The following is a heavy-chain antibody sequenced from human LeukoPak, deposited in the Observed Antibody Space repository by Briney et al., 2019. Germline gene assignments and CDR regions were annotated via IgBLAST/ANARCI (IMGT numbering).Heavy chain of an antibody. CDR3: ARQGGSYYGSGRVYYYMDV. CDR1: GGSISGYY. CDR2: IYTGGST. V-gene: IGHV4-4*07. Sequence: SGIVCVGWSVCGGSISGYYWSWIRQPAGKGLEWIGRIYTGGSTNYNPSLKSRVTISVDTSKNQFSLKLSSVTAADTAVYYCARQGGSYYGSGRVYYYMDVWGKGTTVTISS. J-gene: IGHJ6*03. D-gene: IGHD3-10*01.